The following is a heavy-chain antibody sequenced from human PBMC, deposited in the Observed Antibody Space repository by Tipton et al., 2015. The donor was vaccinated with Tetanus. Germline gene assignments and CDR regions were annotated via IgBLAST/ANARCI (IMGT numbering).Heavy chain of an antibody. CDR3: VKEERSGWVNWYFDL. CDR1: GFTFTRYP. Sequence: SLRLSCAASGFTFTRYPMHWVRQAPGKGLEWVSGINWNGGTTGYGDSVKGRFTISRDNAKNSLYPQMDSLRAGDTALYYCVKEERSGWVNWYFDLWGRGTLVTVSS. CDR2: INWNGGTT. D-gene: IGHD6-19*01. V-gene: IGHV3-20*04. J-gene: IGHJ2*01.